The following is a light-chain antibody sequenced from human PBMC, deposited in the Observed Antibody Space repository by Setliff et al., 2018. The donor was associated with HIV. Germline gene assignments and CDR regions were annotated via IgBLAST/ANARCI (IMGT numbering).Light chain of an antibody. Sequence: QSVLTQPASVSGSPGQSVTISCTGTSSDVGGYPYVSWYQQYPGKVPKLMIYEVSNRPSGVSNRFSGSKSANMASLTISGLQAEDEADYYRSSYTSSSTLVFGTGTKVTVL. CDR2: EVS. V-gene: IGLV2-14*01. J-gene: IGLJ1*01. CDR3: SSYTSSSTLV. CDR1: SSDVGGYPY.